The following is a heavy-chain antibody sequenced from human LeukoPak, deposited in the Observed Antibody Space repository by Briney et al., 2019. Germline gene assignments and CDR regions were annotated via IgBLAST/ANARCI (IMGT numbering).Heavy chain of an antibody. D-gene: IGHD3-10*01. CDR2: ISSSSSYI. Sequence: MPGGSLRLSCAASGFTSSSYSMNWVRQAPGKGLEWVSSISSSSSYIYYADSVKGRFTISRDNAKNSLYLQMNSLRAEDTAVYYCARDPPPTRPQLLLQAGHGDFDYWGQGTLVTVSS. V-gene: IGHV3-21*01. J-gene: IGHJ4*02. CDR3: ARDPPPTRPQLLLQAGHGDFDY. CDR1: GFTSSSYS.